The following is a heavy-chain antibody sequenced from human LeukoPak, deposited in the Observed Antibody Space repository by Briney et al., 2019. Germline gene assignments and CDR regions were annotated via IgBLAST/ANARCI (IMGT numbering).Heavy chain of an antibody. Sequence: GGSLRLSCAASGFTFSSYWMHWVRQAPGKGPVWVSRINSDGSSTSYADSVKGRFTISRDNAKNTLYLQMNSLRAEDTAVYYCARERLAAAGTRFDPWGQGTLVTVSS. V-gene: IGHV3-74*01. CDR2: INSDGSST. D-gene: IGHD6-13*01. J-gene: IGHJ5*02. CDR3: ARERLAAAGTRFDP. CDR1: GFTFSSYW.